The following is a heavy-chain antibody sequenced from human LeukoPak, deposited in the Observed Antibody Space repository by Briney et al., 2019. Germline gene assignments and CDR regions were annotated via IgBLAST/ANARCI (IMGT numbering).Heavy chain of an antibody. J-gene: IGHJ3*02. Sequence: SETLSLTCIVSGDSINSHYWSWIRQPPGKGLEWIGDIHYTGTTKYNPSVKSRVTISIDTSKNQFSLEQSSVTATDTAVYFCATNRVGTYDRPFDIWGQGTMVTVSS. CDR2: IHYTGTT. V-gene: IGHV4-59*08. CDR3: ATNRVGTYDRPFDI. CDR1: GDSINSHY. D-gene: IGHD1-1*01.